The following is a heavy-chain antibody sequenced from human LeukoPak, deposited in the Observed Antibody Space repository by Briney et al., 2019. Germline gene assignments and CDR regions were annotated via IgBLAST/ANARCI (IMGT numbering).Heavy chain of an antibody. V-gene: IGHV1-2*06. CDR3: AKDRDGADRIIL. CDR2: LNPNTGHA. D-gene: IGHD5-24*01. J-gene: IGHJ4*02. CDR1: AYAFTGYH. Sequence: GASVTVSCIVVAYAFTGYHIHWVRLAPGQGPEWMGRLNPNTGHAVYAFKFQGRVTITRDTSSSTAYMEVTRLTSDDTALYYCAKDRDGADRIILWGQGTLVSVSS.